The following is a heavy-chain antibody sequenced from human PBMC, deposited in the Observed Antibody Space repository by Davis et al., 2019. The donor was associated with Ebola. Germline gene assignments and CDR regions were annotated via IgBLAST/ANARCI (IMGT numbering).Heavy chain of an antibody. J-gene: IGHJ4*02. V-gene: IGHV5-51*01. CDR2: IYPGDSDT. D-gene: IGHD5-24*01. Sequence: PGGSLRLSCKDSGNSFTSYWIAWVRQMPGKGLEWMGIIYPGDSDTRYSPSFQGQVTISADKSISTAFVQWRSLKASDSGMYYCARGTSMAALDYWGRGSLVTVSA. CDR1: GNSFTSYW. CDR3: ARGTSMAALDY.